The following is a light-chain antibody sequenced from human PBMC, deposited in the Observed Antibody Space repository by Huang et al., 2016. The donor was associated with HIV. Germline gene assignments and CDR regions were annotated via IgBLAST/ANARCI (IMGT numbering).Light chain of an antibody. CDR1: QSVSSN. CDR2: GAS. J-gene: IGKJ2*01. Sequence: EIVMTQSPATLSVSPGERATLSCRASQSVSSNLAWYQQKPGQAPRLLIYGASTRATVIPARFSGTGSGTEFTLTISSLQSEDFAVYNCQQYNNWPHTFGQGTKLEIK. CDR3: QQYNNWPHT. V-gene: IGKV3-15*01.